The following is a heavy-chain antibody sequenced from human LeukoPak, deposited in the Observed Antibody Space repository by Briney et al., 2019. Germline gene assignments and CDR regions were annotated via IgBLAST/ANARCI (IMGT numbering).Heavy chain of an antibody. CDR3: AKGPQLFSGYHPDY. J-gene: IGHJ4*02. CDR1: GLTFSSYS. V-gene: IGHV3-21*04. D-gene: IGHD3-22*01. Sequence: GGSLRLSCAASGLTFSSYSMNWVRQAPGKGLEWVSSISSSSSYIYYADSVKGRFTISRDFSKNTVHLQMNSLRVEDTAIYYCAKGPQLFSGYHPDYWGQGTLVTVSS. CDR2: ISSSSSYI.